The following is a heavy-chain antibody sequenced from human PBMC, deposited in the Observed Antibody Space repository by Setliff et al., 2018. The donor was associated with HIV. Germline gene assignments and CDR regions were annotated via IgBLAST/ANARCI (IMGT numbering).Heavy chain of an antibody. J-gene: IGHJ3*02. D-gene: IGHD3-22*01. Sequence: ASVKVSCKASGYTFNDNYIHWVRQAPGQGLEWMGRISPDIGDTNYAQMFHGRVTMTRDTSISTAYMELSSLKSDDTAVYYCASPFGASDSGGYEYEAFAIWGQGTMVTVSS. CDR1: GYTFNDNY. CDR2: ISPDIGDT. V-gene: IGHV1-2*06. CDR3: ASPFGASDSGGYEYEAFAI.